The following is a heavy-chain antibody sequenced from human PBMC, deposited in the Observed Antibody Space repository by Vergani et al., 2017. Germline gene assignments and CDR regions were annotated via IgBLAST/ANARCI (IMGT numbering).Heavy chain of an antibody. D-gene: IGHD5-18*01. V-gene: IGHV3-7*01. CDR2: IKQDGSEK. Sequence: EVQLVESGGGLVQPGGSLRVSCAASGFTLSSSWMSWVRQAPGKGLEWVANIKQDGSEKSYGDSVKGRFSVSRDNAKNSLYLQMSSLRADDTAVYYCASVDTRRGNNRWGQGTLVTVSS. CDR3: ASVDTRRGNNR. J-gene: IGHJ4*02. CDR1: GFTLSSSW.